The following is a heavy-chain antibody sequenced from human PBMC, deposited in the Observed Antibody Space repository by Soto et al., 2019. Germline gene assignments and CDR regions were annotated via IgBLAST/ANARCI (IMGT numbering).Heavy chain of an antibody. CDR1: GYTFTSYA. CDR2: INAGNGNT. V-gene: IGHV1-3*01. Sequence: ASVKVSCKASGYTFTSYAMHWVRQAPGQRLEWMGWINAGNGNTKYSQKFQGRVTITRDTSASTAYMELSSLRSEDTAVYYCAREVQLEQQESNWFDPWGQGTLVTVSS. J-gene: IGHJ5*02. D-gene: IGHD1-1*01. CDR3: AREVQLEQQESNWFDP.